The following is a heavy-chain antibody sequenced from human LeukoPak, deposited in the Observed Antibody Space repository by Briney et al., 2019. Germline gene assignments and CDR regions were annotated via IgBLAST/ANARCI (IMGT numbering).Heavy chain of an antibody. CDR3: ARDWRSGYSIDF. CDR2: ITWNAETT. CDR1: GFYFGDYG. Sequence: PGGSLRLSCTASGFYFGDYGMNWVRQAPGKGLEWVSGITWNAETTRYAQSVKGRFTISRDNTRNSLYLQMNSLEADDTAFYYCARDWRSGYSIDFWGQGVLVTVSS. J-gene: IGHJ4*02. D-gene: IGHD3-22*01. V-gene: IGHV3-20*04.